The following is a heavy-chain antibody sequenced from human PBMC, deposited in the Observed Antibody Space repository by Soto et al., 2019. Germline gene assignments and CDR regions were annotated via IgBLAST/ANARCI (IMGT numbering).Heavy chain of an antibody. J-gene: IGHJ4*02. D-gene: IGHD4-17*01. V-gene: IGHV4-30-4*01. CDR1: GGSISSGDYY. CDR3: ARGHDYAIDY. CDR2: IYYSGST. Sequence: SETLSLTCTVSGGSISSGDYYWSWIRQPPGKGLEWIGYIYYSGSTYYNPSLKSRVTISVDTSKSQFSLKLSSVTAADTAVYYCARGHDYAIDYWGQGTLVTVSS.